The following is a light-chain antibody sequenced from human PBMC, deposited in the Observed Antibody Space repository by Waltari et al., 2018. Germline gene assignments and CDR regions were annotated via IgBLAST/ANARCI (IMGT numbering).Light chain of an antibody. CDR3: QSYDSNSVI. CDR2: EDN. CDR1: SGSIASNF. V-gene: IGLV6-57*03. Sequence: NFMLTQPHSVSESPGKTVTISCTRSSGSIASNFVQWYQQRPGSAPTTVIYEDNQRPSGVPDRCSGSIDSSSNSASLTISGLKTEDEADYYCQSYDSNSVIFGGGTKLTVL. J-gene: IGLJ2*01.